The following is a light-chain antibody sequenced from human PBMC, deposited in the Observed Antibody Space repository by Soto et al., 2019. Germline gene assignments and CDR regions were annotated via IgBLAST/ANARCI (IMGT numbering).Light chain of an antibody. CDR3: SAWDDELSGRI. Sequence: QSVLTQPPSASGTPGQRVTISCSGSRSNIGSNFVNWYQQLPGTAPKLLIHNSDQRPSGVPDRFSGSKSDTSASLAISGLQSDYEADYYCSAWDDELSGRIFGGGTKLTVL. V-gene: IGLV1-44*01. J-gene: IGLJ2*01. CDR1: RSNIGSNF. CDR2: NSD.